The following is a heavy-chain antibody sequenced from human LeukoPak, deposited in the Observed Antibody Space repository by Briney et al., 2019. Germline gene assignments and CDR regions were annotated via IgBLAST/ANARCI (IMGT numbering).Heavy chain of an antibody. CDR2: ISAYNGNT. Sequence: ASVKVSCKASGGTFSSYAISWVRQAPGQGLEWMGWISAYNGNTNYAQKLQGRVTMTTDTSTSAAYMELRSLRSDGTAVYYCASLGHETGYSSSWYPRANWFDPWGQGTLVTVSS. CDR3: ASLGHETGYSSSWYPRANWFDP. D-gene: IGHD6-13*01. V-gene: IGHV1-18*01. CDR1: GGTFSSYA. J-gene: IGHJ5*02.